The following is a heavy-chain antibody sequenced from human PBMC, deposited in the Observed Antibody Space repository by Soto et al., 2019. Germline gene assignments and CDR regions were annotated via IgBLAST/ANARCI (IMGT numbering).Heavy chain of an antibody. CDR2: IYHSGST. CDR3: ARITVVTRKGGYFDY. CDR1: GGSISSGGYS. D-gene: IGHD2-15*01. J-gene: IGHJ4*02. V-gene: IGHV4-30-2*01. Sequence: SETLSLTCAVSGGSISSGGYSCSWIRQPPGKGQEWIGYIYHSGSTYYNPSLKSRVTISVDRSKNQFSLKLSSVTAADTAVYYCARITVVTRKGGYFDYWGQGTLVTVSS.